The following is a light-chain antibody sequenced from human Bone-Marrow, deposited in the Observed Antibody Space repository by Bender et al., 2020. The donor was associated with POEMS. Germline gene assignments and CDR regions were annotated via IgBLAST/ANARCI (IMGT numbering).Light chain of an antibody. CDR1: SSDVGGYNY. CDR3: VAWDASLNGWV. J-gene: IGLJ3*02. V-gene: IGLV2-14*01. Sequence: QSALTQPASVSGSPGQSITISCTGTSSDVGGYNYVSWYQQHPGKAPQLMIYDVSNRPSGVSNRFSGSKSGTSASLAITGLQSDDEAIYFCVAWDASLNGWVFGGGTKLTVL. CDR2: DVS.